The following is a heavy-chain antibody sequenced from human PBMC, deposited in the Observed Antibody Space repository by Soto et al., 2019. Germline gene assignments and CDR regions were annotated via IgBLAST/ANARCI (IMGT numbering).Heavy chain of an antibody. Sequence: PSETLSLTCTVSGGSISSSSYYWGWIRQPPGKGLEWIGSIYYSGSTYYNPSLKSRVTISVDTSKNQFSLKLSSVTAADTAVYYCASIHSHRSYGHASCLDYWGQGTLVTVSS. CDR1: GGSISSSSYY. D-gene: IGHD2-2*01. CDR3: ASIHSHRSYGHASCLDY. J-gene: IGHJ4*02. V-gene: IGHV4-39*01. CDR2: IYYSGST.